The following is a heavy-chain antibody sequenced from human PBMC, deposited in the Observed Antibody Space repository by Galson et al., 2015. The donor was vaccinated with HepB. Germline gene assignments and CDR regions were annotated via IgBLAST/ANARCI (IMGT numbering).Heavy chain of an antibody. D-gene: IGHD3-9*01. CDR1: GDSVSSNTAA. V-gene: IGHV6-1*01. Sequence: WAISGDSVSSNTAAWNWIRQSPSRGLEWLGRTYCRSKCYNDYALSVNSRITINADTSKNQFSLQLNLGTPEDTAVYYCSRDPPTNYDVLTGHYSTAGFDCWGQGSLVTVSS. J-gene: IGHJ4*02. CDR2: TYCRSKCYN. CDR3: SRDPPTNYDVLTGHYSTAGFDC.